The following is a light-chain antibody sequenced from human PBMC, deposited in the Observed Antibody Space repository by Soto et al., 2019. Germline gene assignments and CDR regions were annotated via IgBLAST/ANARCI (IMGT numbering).Light chain of an antibody. V-gene: IGKV3-20*01. CDR3: QQYGRSPKA. CDR2: GAS. J-gene: IGKJ1*01. CDR1: QSVSRSY. Sequence: EIVMTQSPATLSVYSGGRATLFRRGSQSVSRSYLGWYQQKPGQATRLLIYGASNRDTGIPDRVSGSGSWRDVTLTISRLETEDLAVYYCQQYGRSPKAFGQGTKVDI.